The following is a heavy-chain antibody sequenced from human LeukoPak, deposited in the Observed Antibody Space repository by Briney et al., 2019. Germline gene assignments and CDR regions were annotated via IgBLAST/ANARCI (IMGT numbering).Heavy chain of an antibody. V-gene: IGHV1-2*02. CDR1: GYTFIGYF. D-gene: IGHD2-21*02. CDR2: INPNSGGT. Sequence: ASVKVSCKASGYTFIGYFIHGVRQAPGQGLEWMGWINPNSGGTNYAQKFQDRVTMTRDTSISTVYMELSRLRSDDTAVYYCAREDCGGDCYHYWGQGTLVTVSS. CDR3: AREDCGGDCYHY. J-gene: IGHJ4*02.